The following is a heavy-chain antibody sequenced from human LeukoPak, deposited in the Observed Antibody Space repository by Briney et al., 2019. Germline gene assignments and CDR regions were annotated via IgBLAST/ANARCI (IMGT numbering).Heavy chain of an antibody. CDR1: GYTFTGYY. V-gene: IGHV1-2*02. J-gene: IGHJ4*02. D-gene: IGHD3-10*01. CDR2: INPNSGGT. CDR3: ARDRLTMVRGVINPSTLRY. Sequence: ASVKVSCKASGYTFTGYYMHWVRQAPGQGLEWMGWINPNSGGTDYAQKFQGRVTMTRDTSISTAYMELSRLRSDDTAVYYCARDRLTMVRGVINPSTLRYWGQGTLVTVSS.